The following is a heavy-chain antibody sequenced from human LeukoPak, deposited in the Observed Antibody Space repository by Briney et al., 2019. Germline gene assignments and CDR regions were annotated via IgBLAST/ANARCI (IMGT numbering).Heavy chain of an antibody. CDR1: GDSISNYY. Sequence: KPSETLSLTCTVSGDSISNYYWSWIRQPAGKGLEWIGRIYTSGSTNYNPSLKSRVTMSVDTSKNQFSLKLSSVTAADTAVYYCARGWVTYYYDSSGYSPPFYFDYWGQGTLVTVSS. V-gene: IGHV4-4*07. J-gene: IGHJ4*02. CDR2: IYTSGST. D-gene: IGHD3-22*01. CDR3: ARGWVTYYYDSSGYSPPFYFDY.